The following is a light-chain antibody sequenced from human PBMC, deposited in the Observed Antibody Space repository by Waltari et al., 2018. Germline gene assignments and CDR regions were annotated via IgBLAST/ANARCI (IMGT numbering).Light chain of an antibody. CDR2: EAS. CDR3: QHYYSSPHT. CDR1: QGITND. J-gene: IGKJ2*01. V-gene: IGKV1-13*02. Sequence: GDRVTITCRASQGITNDLAWYQQKPGETPQLLISEASSLQSGIPSRFSGSGSGTDFTLTISSLQSEDFATYYCQHYYSSPHTFGQGTKVEVK.